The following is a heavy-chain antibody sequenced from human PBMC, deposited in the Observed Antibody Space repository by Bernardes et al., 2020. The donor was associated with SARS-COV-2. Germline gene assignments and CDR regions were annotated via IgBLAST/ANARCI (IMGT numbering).Heavy chain of an antibody. CDR3: ARGNVDIVATIGSVDLVWFDP. J-gene: IGHJ5*02. Sequence: ASVKVSCKASGYTFTSYDINWVRQATGQGLEWMGWMNPNSGNTGYAQKFQGRVTMTRNTSISTAYMELSSLRSEDTAVYYCARGNVDIVATIGSVDLVWFDPWGQGTLVTVSS. CDR2: MNPNSGNT. V-gene: IGHV1-8*01. CDR1: GYTFTSYD. D-gene: IGHD5-12*01.